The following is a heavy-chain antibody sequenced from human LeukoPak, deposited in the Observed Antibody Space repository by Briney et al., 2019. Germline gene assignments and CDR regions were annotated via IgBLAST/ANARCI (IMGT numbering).Heavy chain of an antibody. CDR1: GYFISSGDY. D-gene: IGHD2-2*01. V-gene: IGHV4-38-2*02. J-gene: IGHJ4*02. Sequence: NPSETLSLTCTVSGYFISSGDYWGWIRQPPGKGLEWIGSLYHSGSTYYNPSLKSRVTISVDTSKNQFSLKLSSVTAADTAVYYCARAIVVVPAAPTHYFDYWGQGTLVTVSS. CDR3: ARAIVVVPAAPTHYFDY. CDR2: LYHSGST.